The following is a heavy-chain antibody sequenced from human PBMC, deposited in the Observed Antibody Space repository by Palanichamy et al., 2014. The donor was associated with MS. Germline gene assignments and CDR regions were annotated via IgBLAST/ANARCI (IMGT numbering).Heavy chain of an antibody. D-gene: IGHD2-21*02. CDR1: GDSVSSGHHY. CDR2: IHDSVST. CDR3: ARGAYCDGYCYSGTTH. V-gene: IGHV4-30-4*01. Sequence: QVHLQESGPGLVKPSQTLSLTCTVSGDSVSSGHHYWTWIRQLPGQGLEWLGYIHDSVSTFYNPSLKSRLTISEDTSKNQFSLRLSSVTAADTAVYYCARGAYCDGYCYSGTTHWGQGTLVTVSS. J-gene: IGHJ4*02.